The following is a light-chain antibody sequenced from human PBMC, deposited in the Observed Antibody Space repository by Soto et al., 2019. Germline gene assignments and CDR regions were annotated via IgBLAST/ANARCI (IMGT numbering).Light chain of an antibody. J-gene: IGKJ1*01. CDR1: QSISIW. V-gene: IGKV1-5*03. CDR2: KTS. CDR3: QHWNCYSWT. Sequence: DIHMTQSPSTLSASAGDRVTITCRASQSISIWLAWYQQKQGKAPNLLIYKTSSLETGIPPRFSGSGSGTEFTLTISSLQPDDFATYYCQHWNCYSWTFGQGTKVEVK.